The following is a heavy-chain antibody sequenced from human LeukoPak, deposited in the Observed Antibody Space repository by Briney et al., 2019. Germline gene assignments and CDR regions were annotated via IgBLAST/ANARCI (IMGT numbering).Heavy chain of an antibody. Sequence: GGSLRLSCAASGFTVSSNYMSWVRQAPGKGLEWVANIKQDGSEKYYVDSVKGRFTISRDNAKNSLYLQMNSLRAEDTALYYCAKRAAAGRYFDYWGQGTLVTVS. D-gene: IGHD6-13*01. CDR2: IKQDGSEK. J-gene: IGHJ4*02. CDR1: GFTVSSNY. CDR3: AKRAAAGRYFDY. V-gene: IGHV3-7*03.